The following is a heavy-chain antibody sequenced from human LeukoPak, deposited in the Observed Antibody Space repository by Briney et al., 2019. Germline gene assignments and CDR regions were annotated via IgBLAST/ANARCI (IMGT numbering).Heavy chain of an antibody. D-gene: IGHD3-16*02. CDR2: ISGSGGST. V-gene: IGHV3-23*01. Sequence: PGGSLRLSCEASGVTFSDFWMTWVRQAPGKGLGWVSAISGSGGSTYYADSVKGRFTISRDNSKNTLYLQMNSLRAEDTAVYYCAKDSRDLRESGGVIGLDAFDIWGQGTMVTVSS. CDR3: AKDSRDLRESGGVIGLDAFDI. CDR1: GVTFSDFW. J-gene: IGHJ3*02.